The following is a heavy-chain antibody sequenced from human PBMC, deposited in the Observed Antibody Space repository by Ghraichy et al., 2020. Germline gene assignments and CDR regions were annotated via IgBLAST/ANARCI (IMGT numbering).Heavy chain of an antibody. V-gene: IGHV4-39*01. CDR2: IYYSGST. CDR3: ARLNSSGWYRLPDY. J-gene: IGHJ4*02. CDR1: GGSISSSSYY. Sequence: SETLSLTCTVSGGSISSSSYYWGWIRQPPGKGLEWIGSIYYSGSTYYNASLKSRVTISVDTSKNQFSLNLSSVTAADTAVYYCARLNSSGWYRLPDYWGQGTLVTVSS. D-gene: IGHD6-19*01.